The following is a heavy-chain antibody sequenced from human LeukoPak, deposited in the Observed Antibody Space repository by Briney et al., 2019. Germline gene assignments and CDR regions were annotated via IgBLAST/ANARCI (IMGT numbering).Heavy chain of an antibody. CDR3: ARQAAAGNGFDY. Sequence: SETLSLTCTVSGGSISSSSNYWVWLRQPPGMGLEWFGTIYYSGNTYYNPSLKSRVSISVDTYKNQFSLKLSSVTAADTAVYYCARQAAAGNGFDYWGQGTLVTVSS. CDR1: GGSISSSSNY. J-gene: IGHJ4*02. CDR2: IYYSGNT. V-gene: IGHV4-39*01. D-gene: IGHD6-13*01.